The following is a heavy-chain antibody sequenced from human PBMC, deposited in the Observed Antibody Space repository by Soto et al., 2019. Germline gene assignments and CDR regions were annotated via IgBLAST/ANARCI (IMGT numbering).Heavy chain of an antibody. CDR3: ARDDIVVGHYMRI. Sequence: GGSLRLSCEVSGLTYSTAWMHWVRQAPGKGLVWVSSINRDGSVTNYADSVKGRFTISRDSAEKTLYLQINSLRADDTGVYYCARDDIVVGHYMRIWGQGNTVTVSS. V-gene: IGHV3-74*01. D-gene: IGHD2-2*01. CDR2: INRDGSVT. J-gene: IGHJ6*02. CDR1: GLTYSTAW.